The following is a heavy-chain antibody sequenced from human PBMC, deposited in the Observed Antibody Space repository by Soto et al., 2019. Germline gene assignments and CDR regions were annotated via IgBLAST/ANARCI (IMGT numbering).Heavy chain of an antibody. J-gene: IGHJ4*02. V-gene: IGHV3-7*04. Sequence: EVHLVESGGGLVQPGGSLRLSCAASGFTFSSYWMSWVRQAAGKGLEWVANIDESGTKKYYGDSVDGRFTISRDSAKNSVYLEMNSLRDEDTAIYYCARDGFAMFARDYWGQGTLVAVSS. D-gene: IGHD3-10*01. CDR1: GFTFSSYW. CDR3: ARDGFAMFARDY. CDR2: IDESGTKK.